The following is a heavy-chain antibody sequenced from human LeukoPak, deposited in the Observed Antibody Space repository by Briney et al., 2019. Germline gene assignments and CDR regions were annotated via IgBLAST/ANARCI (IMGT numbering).Heavy chain of an antibody. CDR1: GDSISSGDYS. Sequence: SETLSLTCAVSGDSISSGDYSWTWLRQPPGKGLEWIGFVSRSGSTYSNPSLESRLTISIDRSENHFSLKLESVTVADTAIYYCARVRSMSWFDPWGQGILVTVSS. CDR2: VSRSGST. J-gene: IGHJ5*02. CDR3: ARVRSMSWFDP. D-gene: IGHD1-26*01. V-gene: IGHV4-30-2*01.